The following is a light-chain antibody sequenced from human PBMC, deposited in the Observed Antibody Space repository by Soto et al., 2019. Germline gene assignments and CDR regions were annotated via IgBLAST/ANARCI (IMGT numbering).Light chain of an antibody. CDR2: EVS. CDR1: SSDVGGYNY. J-gene: IGLJ2*01. V-gene: IGLV2-14*01. CDR3: SSYTSSRHVV. Sequence: QSALTQPASVSGSLGQSITISCTGTSSDVGGYNYVSWYQQHPGKAPKLMIYEVSNRPSGVSNRFSGSKSGNTASLTISGLQAEDEADYYCSSYTSSRHVVFGGGTKLTVL.